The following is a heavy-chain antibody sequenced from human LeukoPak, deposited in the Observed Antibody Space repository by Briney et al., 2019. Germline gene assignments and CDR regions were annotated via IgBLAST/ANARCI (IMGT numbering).Heavy chain of an antibody. CDR3: ARTPTDLYYYYGMDV. D-gene: IGHD4-17*01. Sequence: SETLSLTCAVYGGSFSGYYWSWICQPPGKGLEWIGEINHSGSTNYNPSLKSRVTISVDTSKNQFSLKLSSVTAADTAVYYCARTPTDLYYYYGMDVWGQGTTVTVSS. V-gene: IGHV4-34*01. CDR2: INHSGST. CDR1: GGSFSGYY. J-gene: IGHJ6*02.